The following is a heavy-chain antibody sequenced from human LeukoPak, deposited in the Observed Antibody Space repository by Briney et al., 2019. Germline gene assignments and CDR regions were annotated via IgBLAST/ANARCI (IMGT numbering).Heavy chain of an antibody. Sequence: PSETLSLTCTVSGGSISSYYWSWIRQPPGKGLEWIGEINHSGSTNYNPSLKSRVTISVDTSKSQFSLKLSSVTAADTAVYYCARGPYYYDSSGYYSPFDYWGQGTLVTVSS. V-gene: IGHV4-34*01. CDR3: ARGPYYYDSSGYYSPFDY. D-gene: IGHD3-22*01. J-gene: IGHJ4*02. CDR1: GGSISSYY. CDR2: INHSGST.